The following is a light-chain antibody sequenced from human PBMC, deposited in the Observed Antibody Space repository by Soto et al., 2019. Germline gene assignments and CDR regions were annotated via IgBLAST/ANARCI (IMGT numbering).Light chain of an antibody. CDR1: QSISSY. V-gene: IGKV1-39*01. CDR2: AAS. J-gene: IGKJ4*01. Sequence: DXQMXXXPSSLSXXVGDRVSITCRASQSISSYLNWCQQKPGKAPKLLIYAASSLQSGVPSRFSGGGSGTDFTLTISSLQPEDFATYYCQQSYSTPLTFGGGTKVEIK. CDR3: QQSYSTPLT.